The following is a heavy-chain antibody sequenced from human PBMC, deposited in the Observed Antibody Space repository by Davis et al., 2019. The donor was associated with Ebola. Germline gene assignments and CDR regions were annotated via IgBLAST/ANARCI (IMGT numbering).Heavy chain of an antibody. V-gene: IGHV3-7*03. CDR2: IKQDGSEK. CDR1: GGFFSGYY. J-gene: IGHJ6*02. Sequence: GGSLRLSCAVYGGFFSGYYWSWIRQPPGKGLEWVANIKQDGSEKYYVDSVKGRFTISRDNAKNSLYLQINSLRAEDTAVYYCARDGYSSSFYYYYYGMDVWGQGTTVTVSS. D-gene: IGHD6-6*01. CDR3: ARDGYSSSFYYYYYGMDV.